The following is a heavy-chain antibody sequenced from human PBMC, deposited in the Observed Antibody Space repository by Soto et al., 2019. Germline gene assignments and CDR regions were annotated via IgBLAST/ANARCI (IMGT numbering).Heavy chain of an antibody. CDR3: ARGFQDQRWLQRQLDY. CDR1: GGSFSGYY. D-gene: IGHD5-12*01. J-gene: IGHJ4*02. Sequence: PSETLSLTCAVDGGSFSGYYGSWIRQPPGKGLEWIGEINHSGSTNYNPSLKSRVTISVDTSKNQFSLKLSSVTAADTAVYYCARGFQDQRWLQRQLDYWGQGTLVTVSS. CDR2: INHSGST. V-gene: IGHV4-34*01.